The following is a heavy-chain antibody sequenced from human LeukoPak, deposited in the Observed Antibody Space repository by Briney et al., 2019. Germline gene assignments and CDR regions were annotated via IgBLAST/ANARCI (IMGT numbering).Heavy chain of an antibody. CDR3: AGGSDTNY. CDR2: IHLDGTT. D-gene: IGHD2-8*01. CDR1: GITVSISNNH. J-gene: IGHJ4*02. V-gene: IGHV3-66*02. Sequence: PGGSLRLSCAASGITVSISNNHMNWVRQAPGKGLEWVSVIHLDGTTYYAGSVKGRFTISRDNSKNTVYLEMNSLRPEDTALYYCAGGSDTNYWGQGTLVTVSS.